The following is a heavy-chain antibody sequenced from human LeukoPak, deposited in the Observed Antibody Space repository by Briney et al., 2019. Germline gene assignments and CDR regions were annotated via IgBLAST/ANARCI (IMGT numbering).Heavy chain of an antibody. CDR1: GGSISSYY. CDR3: ARDRGYDYVWGSYRYDY. CDR2: IYYSGST. D-gene: IGHD3-16*02. Sequence: SETLSLTCTVSGGSISSYYWSWIRQPPGKGLEWIGYIYYSGSTNYNPSLKSRVTISVDTSKNQFSLKLSSVTAADTAVYYCARDRGYDYVWGSYRYDYWGQGTLVTVTS. J-gene: IGHJ4*02. V-gene: IGHV4-59*01.